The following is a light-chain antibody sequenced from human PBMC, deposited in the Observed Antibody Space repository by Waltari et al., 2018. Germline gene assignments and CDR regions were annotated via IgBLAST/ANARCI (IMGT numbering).Light chain of an antibody. CDR1: ALPDQY. Sequence: SYELTQSPSVSVSPGQTARITCPGDALPDQYAFWYQQKPGQAPVLVIYKDTERPSGNPERFSGSISRTTVTLTISGVQAEDEADYYCQSADSSGSLFGGGTKLTVL. CDR3: QSADSSGSL. CDR2: KDT. V-gene: IGLV3-25*03. J-gene: IGLJ2*01.